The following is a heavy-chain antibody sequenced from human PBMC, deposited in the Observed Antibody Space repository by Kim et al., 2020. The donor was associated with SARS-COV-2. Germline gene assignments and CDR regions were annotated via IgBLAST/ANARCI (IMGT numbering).Heavy chain of an antibody. V-gene: IGHV7-4-1*02. D-gene: IGHD3-3*01. Sequence: ASVKVSCKASGYTFTSYAMNWVRQAPGQGLEWMGWINTNTGNPTYAQGFTGRFVFSLDTSVSTAYLQISSLKAEDTAAYYCAREPRIRAIFGVASYAIFYWGQGTLVTVSS. CDR2: INTNTGNP. CDR1: GYTFTSYA. J-gene: IGHJ4*02. CDR3: AREPRIRAIFGVASYAIFY.